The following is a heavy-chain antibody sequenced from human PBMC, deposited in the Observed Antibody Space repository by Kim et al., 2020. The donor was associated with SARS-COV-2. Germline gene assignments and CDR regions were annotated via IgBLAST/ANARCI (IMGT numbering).Heavy chain of an antibody. CDR1: GYSFTSYW. J-gene: IGHJ2*01. CDR3: ARRGYCSGGSCYSGGDWYFDL. CDR2: IDPSDSYT. D-gene: IGHD2-15*01. Sequence: GESLKISCKGSGYSFTSYWISWVRQMPGKGLEWMGRIDPSDSYTNYSPSFQGHVTISADKSISTAYLQWSSLKASDTAMYYCARRGYCSGGSCYSGGDWYFDLWGRGTLVTVSS. V-gene: IGHV5-10-1*01.